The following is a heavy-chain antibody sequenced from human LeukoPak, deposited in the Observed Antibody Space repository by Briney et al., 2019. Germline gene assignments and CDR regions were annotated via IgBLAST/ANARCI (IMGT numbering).Heavy chain of an antibody. CDR1: GISLSNYY. CDR3: ARDPPGIAASGTYY. Sequence: GGSMRLSCAVSGISLSNYYMNWVRQAPGKGLEWVSFIYSRGGTSYADSVKGRFTISRDSSKNTLFLQMNSLRVEDTAVYYCARDPPGIAASGTYYWGQGTLVIVSS. D-gene: IGHD6-13*01. V-gene: IGHV3-53*01. J-gene: IGHJ4*02. CDR2: IYSRGGT.